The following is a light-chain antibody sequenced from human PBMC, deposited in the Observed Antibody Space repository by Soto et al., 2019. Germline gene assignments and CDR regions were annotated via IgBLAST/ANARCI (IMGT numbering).Light chain of an antibody. Sequence: DIPLTQSPSTLSASVGDRVTITCRASQNINGYLAWYQQKPGKAPKLLIYWASSLISGVPSRFTGGESGTEFTLTISSLQPDDFATYYCQQYSAYPLTFGGGTKVDVK. CDR2: WAS. CDR1: QNINGY. CDR3: QQYSAYPLT. J-gene: IGKJ4*01. V-gene: IGKV1-5*03.